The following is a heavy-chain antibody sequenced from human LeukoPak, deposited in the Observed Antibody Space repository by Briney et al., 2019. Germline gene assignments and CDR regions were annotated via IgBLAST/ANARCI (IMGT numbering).Heavy chain of an antibody. CDR2: IKQDGSEK. CDR3: ARGGYSGPFYFDY. J-gene: IGHJ4*02. V-gene: IGHV3-7*04. Sequence: GGSLRLSCAPSGFTFSSYWMSWVRQAPGKGLEWVANIKQDGSEKYYVDSVKGRFTISRDNAKNSLYLQMNSLRAEDTAVYYCARGGYSGPFYFDYWGQGTLVTVSS. D-gene: IGHD5-12*01. CDR1: GFTFSSYW.